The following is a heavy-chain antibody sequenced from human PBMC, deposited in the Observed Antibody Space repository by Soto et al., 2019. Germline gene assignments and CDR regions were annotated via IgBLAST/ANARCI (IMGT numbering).Heavy chain of an antibody. CDR3: AKDFWGLYYWFDP. D-gene: IGHD3-3*01. CDR2: MNPNNGKP. CDR1: GYMFTSYD. V-gene: IGHV1-8*01. J-gene: IGHJ5*02. Sequence: ASVKVSCKASGYMFTSYDINWVRQAAGQVLEWLGRMNPNNGKPDYAQKFQGRLTMTRDTSISTVYMELSSLTSEHTAVYFCAKDFWGLYYWFDPWGQGTLVTVSS.